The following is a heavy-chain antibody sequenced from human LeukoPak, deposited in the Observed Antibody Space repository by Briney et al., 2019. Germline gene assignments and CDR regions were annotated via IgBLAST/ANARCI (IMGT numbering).Heavy chain of an antibody. D-gene: IGHD3-22*01. CDR1: GGSSSSYY. J-gene: IGHJ3*02. CDR3: ARAQYYYDTSGYYNDAFDI. V-gene: IGHV4-59*01. CDR2: IYYSGST. Sequence: SETLSLTCTVSGGSSSSYYWNWIRQPPGKGLEWIGYIYYSGSTNYNPSLKSRVTISLDTSQNQFSLKLSSVTAADTAVYYCARAQYYYDTSGYYNDAFDIWGQGTMVTVSS.